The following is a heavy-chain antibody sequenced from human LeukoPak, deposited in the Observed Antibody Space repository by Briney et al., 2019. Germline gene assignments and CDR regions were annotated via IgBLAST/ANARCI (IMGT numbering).Heavy chain of an antibody. J-gene: IGHJ6*03. D-gene: IGHD3-22*01. V-gene: IGHV1-69*13. CDR3: ARTVVIPPYYYYYMDV. Sequence: SVKVSCKASGYTFTSYDINWVRQAPGQGLEWMGGIIPIFGTANYAQKFQGRVTITADESTSTAYMELSSLRSEDTAVYYCARTVVIPPYYYYYMDVWGKGTTVTISS. CDR1: GYTFTSYD. CDR2: IIPIFGTA.